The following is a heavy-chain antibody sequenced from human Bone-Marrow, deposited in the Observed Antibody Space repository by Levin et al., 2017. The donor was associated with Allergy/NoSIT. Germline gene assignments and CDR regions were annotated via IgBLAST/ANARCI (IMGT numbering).Heavy chain of an antibody. CDR2: INPNSGGT. J-gene: IGHJ6*03. CDR1: GYTFTGYY. CDR3: ARDPSDIVVVPAARGVYYYYYMDV. Sequence: ASVKVSCKASGYTFTGYYMHWVRQAPGQGLEWMGWINPNSGGTNYAQKFQGRVTMTRDTSISTAYMELSRLRSDDTAVYYCARDPSDIVVVPAARGVYYYYYMDVWGKGTTVTVSS. D-gene: IGHD2-2*01. V-gene: IGHV1-2*02.